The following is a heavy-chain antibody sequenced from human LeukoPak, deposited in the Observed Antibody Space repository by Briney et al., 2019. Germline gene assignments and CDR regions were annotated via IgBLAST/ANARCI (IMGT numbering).Heavy chain of an antibody. Sequence: ASVKVSCKASGYTFTAYYMHWLRQAPGQGLEWMGWINPNSGGTNYAQKFQGRVTMTRDTSISAAYMELSRLRSDDTAVYYCASTYDSSGLTFDYWGQGTLVTVSS. CDR2: INPNSGGT. D-gene: IGHD3-22*01. CDR3: ASTYDSSGLTFDY. CDR1: GYTFTAYY. J-gene: IGHJ4*02. V-gene: IGHV1-2*02.